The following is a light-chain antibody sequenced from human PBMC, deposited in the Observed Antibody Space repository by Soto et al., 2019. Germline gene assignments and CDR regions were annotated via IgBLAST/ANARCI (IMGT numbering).Light chain of an antibody. CDR3: SSYTSSSIV. Sequence: QSALTQPASVSGSPGQSITISCTGTSSDVGGYNHVSWLQQHPGKAPKLMIYDVSNRPSGVSNRFSGSKSGNTASLTISGLQAEDEADYYCSSYTSSSIVFGGGTKLTVL. CDR2: DVS. V-gene: IGLV2-14*01. J-gene: IGLJ2*01. CDR1: SSDVGGYNH.